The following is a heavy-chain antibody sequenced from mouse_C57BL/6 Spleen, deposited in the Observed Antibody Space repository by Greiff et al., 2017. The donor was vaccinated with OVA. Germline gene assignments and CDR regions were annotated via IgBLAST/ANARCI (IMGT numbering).Heavy chain of an antibody. J-gene: IGHJ3*01. CDR1: GYTFTSYW. CDR3: ARRELGPAWFAY. CDR2: IYPSDSET. D-gene: IGHD4-1*01. Sequence: QVQLQQPGAELVRPGSSVKLSCKASGYTFTSYWMDWVKQRPGQGLEWIGNIYPSDSETHYNQKFKDKATLTVDKSSSTAYMQLSSLTSEDSAVYYCARRELGPAWFAYWGQGTLVTVSA. V-gene: IGHV1-61*01.